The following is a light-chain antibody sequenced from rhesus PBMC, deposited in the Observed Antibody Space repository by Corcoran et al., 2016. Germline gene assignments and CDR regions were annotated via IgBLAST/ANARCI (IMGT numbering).Light chain of an antibody. CDR1: QSVGSY. CDR2: GAS. J-gene: IGKJ1*01. CDR3: QQSSNLSRT. Sequence: ETVVTQSPATLSLSPGERATLSCRASQSVGSYLAWYQQKPGQAPRLLIYGASSRATGIPDRLSGSGSGTDFTLTISSLEPEDVGVYYCQQSSNLSRTFGQGTKVEIK. V-gene: IGKV3-24*04.